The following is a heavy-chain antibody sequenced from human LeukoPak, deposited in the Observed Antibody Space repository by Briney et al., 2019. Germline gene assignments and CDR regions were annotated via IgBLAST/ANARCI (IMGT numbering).Heavy chain of an antibody. V-gene: IGHV4-34*01. CDR2: ITHSGSA. CDR3: ARGLVVSTISTYYYYCMDV. J-gene: IGHJ6*01. CDR1: CGSFSGHY. Sequence: PSETLSLTCTVSCGSFSGHYCSGIRQPPGKGLVGIGEITHSGSANYNTSLKSRVTISVDTSETQFSLKLSSLTAADTAGYYCARGLVVSTISTYYYYCMDVWGQETTVTVSS. D-gene: IGHD5/OR15-5a*01.